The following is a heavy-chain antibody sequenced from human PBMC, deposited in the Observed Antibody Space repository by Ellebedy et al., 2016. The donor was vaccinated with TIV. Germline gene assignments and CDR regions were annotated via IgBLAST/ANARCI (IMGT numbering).Heavy chain of an antibody. V-gene: IGHV3-66*01. Sequence: GESLKISCVVSGLTVSSNYMNWVRQAPGKGLEWVSVFYSDGRTYFADSVKGRFTVSRDITRNTLYLQMNSLRAEDTAVYFCARVRGRSESYAMDVWGQGTTVTVSS. CDR3: ARVRGRSESYAMDV. J-gene: IGHJ6*02. CDR2: FYSDGRT. CDR1: GLTVSSNY.